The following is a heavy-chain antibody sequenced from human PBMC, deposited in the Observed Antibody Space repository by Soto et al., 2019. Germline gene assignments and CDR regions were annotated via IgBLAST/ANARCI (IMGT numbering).Heavy chain of an antibody. Sequence: QVQLQESGPGLVKPSGTLSLTCAVSGGSISSSNWWSWVRQPPGKGLEWIGEIYHSGTTNYNPSLKSRVTISVDRSKNQVSLNLSSVTAADTAVYYCAPARGGYCSGGRCPWGQGTLVTVSS. J-gene: IGHJ5*02. V-gene: IGHV4-4*02. CDR3: APARGGYCSGGRCP. CDR1: GGSISSSNW. CDR2: IYHSGTT. D-gene: IGHD2-15*01.